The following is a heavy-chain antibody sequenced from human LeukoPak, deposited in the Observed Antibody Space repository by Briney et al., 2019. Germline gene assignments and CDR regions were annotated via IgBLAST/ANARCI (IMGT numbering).Heavy chain of an antibody. J-gene: IGHJ3*02. CDR2: IYYSGST. V-gene: IGHV4-59*11. D-gene: IGHD6-13*01. Sequence: SETLSLTCTVSGGSISSHYWSWIRQPPGKGLEWIGYIYYSGSTNYNPSLKSRVTISVDTSKNQFSLKLSSVTAADTAVYYCARLYSSSWWEAFDIWGQGTMVTVSS. CDR3: ARLYSSSWWEAFDI. CDR1: GGSISSHY.